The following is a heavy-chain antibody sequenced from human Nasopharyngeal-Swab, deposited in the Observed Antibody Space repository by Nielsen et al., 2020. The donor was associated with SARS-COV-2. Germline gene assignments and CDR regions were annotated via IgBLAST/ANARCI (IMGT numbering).Heavy chain of an antibody. CDR2: IKSEANSYAT. CDR1: EFTFSGFA. CDR3: TRSGAYSSGWFLGDY. D-gene: IGHD6-19*01. V-gene: IGHV3-73*01. Sequence: GESLKISCAASEFTFSGFAMHWVRQASGKGLEWVGHIKSEANSYATTYAASVKGRFTISRDDSKNTAFLQMNSLETEDTAVYYCTRSGAYSSGWFLGDYWGQGTLVTVSS. J-gene: IGHJ4*02.